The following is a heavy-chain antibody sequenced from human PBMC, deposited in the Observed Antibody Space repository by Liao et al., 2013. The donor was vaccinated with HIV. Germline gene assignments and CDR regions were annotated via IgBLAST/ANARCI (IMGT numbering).Heavy chain of an antibody. CDR1: GGSISSYY. J-gene: IGHJ4*02. CDR2: IYYSGST. CDR3: ARGGADPDDPFDY. D-gene: IGHD1-1*01. V-gene: IGHV4-59*01. Sequence: QVQLQESGPGLVKPSETLSLTCTVSGGSISSYYWSWIRQPPGKGLEWIGYIYYSGSTNYNPSLKSRVTVSVDTSKNQFSLNLSPVTAADTAVYYCARGGADPDDPFDYWGQGTLVTVSS.